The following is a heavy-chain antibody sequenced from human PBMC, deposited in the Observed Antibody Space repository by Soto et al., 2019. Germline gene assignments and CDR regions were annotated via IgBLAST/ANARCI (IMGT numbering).Heavy chain of an antibody. CDR1: GFTFDDYA. Sequence: EVQLVESGGGLVQPGRSLRLSCAASGFTFDDYAMHWVRQAPGKGLEWVSGISWNSGSIGYADSVKGRFTISRDNAKNSLYLQMNSLRAEDTALYYCAKVRLAYCGGDCYTLFDYWGQGTLVTVSS. V-gene: IGHV3-9*01. CDR2: ISWNSGSI. CDR3: AKVRLAYCGGDCYTLFDY. D-gene: IGHD2-21*01. J-gene: IGHJ4*02.